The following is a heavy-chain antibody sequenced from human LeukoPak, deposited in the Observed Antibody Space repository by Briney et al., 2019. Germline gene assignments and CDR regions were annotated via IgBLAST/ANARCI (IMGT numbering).Heavy chain of an antibody. J-gene: IGHJ3*02. CDR1: GGTFSSYA. CDR3: ASHDFFTYPDAFDI. CDR2: IIPIFGTA. D-gene: IGHD1-1*01. V-gene: IGHV1-69*01. Sequence: APVKVSCKASGGTFSSYAISWVRQAPGQGLEWMGGIIPIFGTANYAQKFQGRVTITADEPTSTAYMELSSLRSDDTAVYYCASHDFFTYPDAFDIWGQGTMVTVSS.